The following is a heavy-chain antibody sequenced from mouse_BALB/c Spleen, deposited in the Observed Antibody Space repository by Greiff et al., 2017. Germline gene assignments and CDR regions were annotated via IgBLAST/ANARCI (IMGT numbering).Heavy chain of an antibody. Sequence: EVKLQESGPGLVKPSQSLSLTCTVTGYSITSDYAWNWIRQFPGNKLEWMGYISYSGSTSYNPSLKSRISITRDTSKNQFFLQLNSVTTEDTATYYCANYYGSSYPYYYAMDYWGQGTSVTVSS. CDR2: ISYSGST. V-gene: IGHV3-2*02. CDR1: GYSITSDYA. D-gene: IGHD1-1*01. J-gene: IGHJ4*01. CDR3: ANYYGSSYPYYYAMDY.